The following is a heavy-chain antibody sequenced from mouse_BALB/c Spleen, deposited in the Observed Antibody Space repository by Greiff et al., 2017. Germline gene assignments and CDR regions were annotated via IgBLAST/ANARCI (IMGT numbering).Heavy chain of an antibody. V-gene: IGHV1S81*02. CDR2: INPSNGIT. J-gene: IGHJ4*01. Sequence: QVQLQQPGAELVKPGASVKLSCKASGYTFTSYWMHWVKQRPGQGLEWIGEINPSNGITNYNEKFKSKATLTVDKSSSTAYMQLSSLTSEDSAVYYCASYYAMDYWGQGTSVTVSS. CDR3: ASYYAMDY. CDR1: GYTFTSYW.